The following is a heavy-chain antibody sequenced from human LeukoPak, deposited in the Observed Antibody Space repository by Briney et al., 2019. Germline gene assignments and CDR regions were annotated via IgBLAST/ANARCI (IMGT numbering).Heavy chain of an antibody. CDR2: ISWNSGSK. J-gene: IGHJ4*02. CDR3: ARESIQLWLRYFDY. D-gene: IGHD5-18*01. Sequence: GGSLRLSCAASGFTFDEYAMHWVRQAPGKGLEWVSDISWNSGSKGYAGSVKGRFTISRDNSKNTLYLQMNSLRAEDTAVYYCARESIQLWLRYFDYWGQGTLVTVSS. CDR1: GFTFDEYA. V-gene: IGHV3-9*01.